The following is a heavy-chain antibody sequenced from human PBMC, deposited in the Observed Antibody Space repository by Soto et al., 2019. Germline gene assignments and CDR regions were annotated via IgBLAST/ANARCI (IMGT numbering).Heavy chain of an antibody. CDR2: IYYSGST. CDR3: ARCTDAAKAGY. J-gene: IGHJ4*02. Sequence: QVQLQESGPGLVKPSQTLSLTCTVSGGSVSSIDHYWSWFRQHPGKGLEFITYIYYSGSTHYNPSLECRVTISVDKPKNQFSLKLSSVTAADTAVDYWARCTDAAKAGYLGQGARVTVSS. CDR1: GGSVSSIDHY. V-gene: IGHV4-31*03. D-gene: IGHD2-8*01.